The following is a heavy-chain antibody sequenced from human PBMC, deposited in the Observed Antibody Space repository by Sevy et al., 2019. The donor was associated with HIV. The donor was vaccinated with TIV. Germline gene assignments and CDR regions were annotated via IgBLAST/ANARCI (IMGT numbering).Heavy chain of an antibody. CDR1: GFIFYDYG. CDR2: INWNGGNT. CDR3: VRLVPGIAVPGTGEH. J-gene: IGHJ4*02. D-gene: IGHD6-19*01. V-gene: IGHV3-20*04. Sequence: GGSLRLSCAASGFIFYDYGMSWVRQTPGKGLEWVSGINWNGGNTGYADSVKGRFTISRDNAKNSLYLQMNSLRVEDTALYYCVRLVPGIAVPGTGEHWGQGTLVTVSS.